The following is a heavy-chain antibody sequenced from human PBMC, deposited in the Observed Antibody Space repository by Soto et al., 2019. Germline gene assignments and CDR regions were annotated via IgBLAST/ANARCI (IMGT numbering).Heavy chain of an antibody. CDR3: ERTTSAGTINYYYYMDV. J-gene: IGHJ6*03. CDR2: IIPILGIA. Sequence: QVQLVQSGAEVKKPGSSVKVSCKASGGTFSSYTISWVRQAPGQGLEWMGRIIPILGIANYAQKVQGRVTITADKSTSTAYMELSSLRSEDTAVYYCERTTSAGTINYYYYMDVWGKGTTVTVSS. V-gene: IGHV1-69*02. D-gene: IGHD1-1*01. CDR1: GGTFSSYT.